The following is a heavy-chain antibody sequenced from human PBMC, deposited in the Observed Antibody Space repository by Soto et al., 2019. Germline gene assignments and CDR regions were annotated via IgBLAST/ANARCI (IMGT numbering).Heavy chain of an antibody. CDR3: ARDCAGYSSGWYQRGGFDY. J-gene: IGHJ4*02. V-gene: IGHV3-33*01. CDR2: IWYDASNK. D-gene: IGHD6-19*01. CDR1: GFTFSSYG. Sequence: QVQLVESGGGVVQPGRSLRLSCAASGFTFSSYGMHWVRQAPGKGLEWVAVIWYDASNKYYADSVKGRFTISRDNSKNTLYLQMNSRRAEATAVYYCARDCAGYSSGWYQRGGFDYWGQGTLVTVSS.